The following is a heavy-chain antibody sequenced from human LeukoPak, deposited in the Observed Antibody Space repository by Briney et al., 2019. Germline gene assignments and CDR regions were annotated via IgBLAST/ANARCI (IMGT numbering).Heavy chain of an antibody. CDR2: IDGDESAT. Sequence: GGSLRLSCAASGFTFRSHWMHWVRQAPGKGLIWVSRIDGDESATYYGDSVKGRFTISRDNAKNTLYLQMNSLRAEDTAVYYCASPMSYGSSNFDYWGQGTLVTVSS. J-gene: IGHJ4*02. D-gene: IGHD3-10*01. CDR3: ASPMSYGSSNFDY. V-gene: IGHV3-74*01. CDR1: GFTFRSHW.